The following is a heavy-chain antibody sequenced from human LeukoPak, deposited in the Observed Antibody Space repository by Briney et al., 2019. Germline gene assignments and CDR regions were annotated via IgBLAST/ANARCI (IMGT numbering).Heavy chain of an antibody. CDR3: TAGYSSSSSFDY. Sequence: GGSLRLSCAVSGITLSNYGMSWVRQAPGKGLEWVGRIKSKTDGGTTDYAAPVKGRFTISRDDSKNTLYLQMNSVKTEDTAVYYCTAGYSSSSSFDYWGQGTLVTVSS. V-gene: IGHV3-15*01. CDR2: IKSKTDGGTT. CDR1: GITLSNYG. D-gene: IGHD6-6*01. J-gene: IGHJ4*02.